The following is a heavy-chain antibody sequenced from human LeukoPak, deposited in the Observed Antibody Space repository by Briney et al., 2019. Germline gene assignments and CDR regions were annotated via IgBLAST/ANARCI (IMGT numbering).Heavy chain of an antibody. CDR2: INQEGSQT. J-gene: IGHJ4*02. D-gene: IGHD5-12*01. V-gene: IGHV3-7*01. CDR3: ARDSSPRYSGYDWVF. Sequence: PGGSLRLSCTASGFAFSDYWMSWVRQAPGKGLEWLANINQEGSQTSYVDSVRGRFTVSRDNAKNSLYLQMNSLRADDTAVYYCARDSSPRYSGYDWVFWGRGTLVTVSS. CDR1: GFAFSDYW.